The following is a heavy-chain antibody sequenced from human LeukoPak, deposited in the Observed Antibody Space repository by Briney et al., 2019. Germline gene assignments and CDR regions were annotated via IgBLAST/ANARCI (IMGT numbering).Heavy chain of an antibody. CDR1: GYTFTSYG. D-gene: IGHD6-13*01. V-gene: IGHV1-18*01. Sequence: ASVKVSCKASGYTFTSYGISWVRQAPGRGLEWMGWISAYNGNTNYAQKLQGRVTMTTDTSTSTACMELRSLRSDDTAVYYCARDHPSEYSSSWFHSQPGVYAFDIWGQGTMVTVSS. CDR3: ARDHPSEYSSSWFHSQPGVYAFDI. CDR2: ISAYNGNT. J-gene: IGHJ3*02.